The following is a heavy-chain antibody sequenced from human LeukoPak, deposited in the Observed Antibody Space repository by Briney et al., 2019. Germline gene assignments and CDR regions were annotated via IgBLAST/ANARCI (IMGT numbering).Heavy chain of an antibody. V-gene: IGHV4-59*01. CDR3: ARGRTGYQLLPTKKDYSYYYVDV. J-gene: IGHJ6*03. CDR2: IYYSGST. CDR1: GGSIRSYY. D-gene: IGHD2-2*01. Sequence: SETLSLTCTVSGGSIRSYYWSWIRQPPGKGLEWIGYIYYSGSTNYNPSLKSRVTISVDTSKNQFSLKLSSVTAADRAVYYCARGRTGYQLLPTKKDYSYYYVDVWDKGTTVTVSS.